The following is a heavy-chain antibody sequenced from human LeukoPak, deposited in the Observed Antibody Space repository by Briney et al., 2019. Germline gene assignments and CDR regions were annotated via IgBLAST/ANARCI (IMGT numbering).Heavy chain of an antibody. CDR1: GFTFSSYS. J-gene: IGHJ4*02. Sequence: GGSLRLSCAASGFTFSSYSMNWVRQAPGKGLEWVSSISSSSSYIYYADSVKGRFTISRDNAKNSLYLQMNSLRAEDTAVYYCARVRGSGSYYLHYFDYWGQGTLVTVSS. CDR2: ISSSSSYI. V-gene: IGHV3-21*01. CDR3: ARVRGSGSYYLHYFDY. D-gene: IGHD3-10*01.